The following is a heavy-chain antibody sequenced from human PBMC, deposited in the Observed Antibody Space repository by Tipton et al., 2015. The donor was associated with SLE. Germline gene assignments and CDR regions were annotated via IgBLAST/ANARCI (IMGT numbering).Heavy chain of an antibody. CDR3: ARDSPNWGGTIDI. CDR1: GYSINSGYY. CDR2: ICHSGST. V-gene: IGHV4-38-2*02. Sequence: TLSLTCGVSGYSINSGYYWGWIRQPPGKGLEWIGSICHSGSTYYNPSLKSRVTISVDTSKNQFSLKLSSVTAADTAVYYCARDSPNWGGTIDIWGQGTMVTVSS. D-gene: IGHD7-27*01. J-gene: IGHJ3*02.